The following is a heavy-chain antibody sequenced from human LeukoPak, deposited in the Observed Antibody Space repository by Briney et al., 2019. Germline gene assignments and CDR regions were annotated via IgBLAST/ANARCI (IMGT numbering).Heavy chain of an antibody. Sequence: SETLSLTCTVSSGSISKYYWSWIRQSPGKGLEWIGYIYYSGSTTYNPSLKSRVTMSVDMSKNQLSLKLSSVTAAETAVYYCARRFPWYFDLWGRGTLVTVSS. CDR3: ARRFPWYFDL. CDR1: SGSISKYY. J-gene: IGHJ2*01. V-gene: IGHV4-59*12. CDR2: IYYSGST.